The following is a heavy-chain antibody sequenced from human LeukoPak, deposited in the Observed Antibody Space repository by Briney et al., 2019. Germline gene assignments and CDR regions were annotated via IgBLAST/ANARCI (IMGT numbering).Heavy chain of an antibody. D-gene: IGHD4-17*01. J-gene: IGHJ6*03. CDR3: ARGLFYGDYVSYYYYMDV. Sequence: PSETLSLTCAVYGGSFSGYYWSWIRQPPGKGLEWIGEINHSGSTNYNPSLKSRVTISVDTSKNQFSLKLSSVTAADTAVYYCARGLFYGDYVSYYYYMDVWGKGTTVTVSS. CDR1: GGSFSGYY. CDR2: INHSGST. V-gene: IGHV4-34*01.